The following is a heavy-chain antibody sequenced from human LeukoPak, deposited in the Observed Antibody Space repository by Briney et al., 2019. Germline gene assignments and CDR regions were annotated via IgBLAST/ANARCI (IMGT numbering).Heavy chain of an antibody. J-gene: IGHJ6*03. CDR3: ARERGSSGWYYYYYMDV. CDR2: IDASGSI. Sequence: PSQTLSLTCTVSGGSISSGSYYWSWIRQPAGKGLEWIGRIDASGSINHNPTLKSRVTISVDRSKNQLSLKLSSVTAADTAVYYCARERGSSGWYYYYYMDVWGKGTTVTVSS. V-gene: IGHV4-61*02. D-gene: IGHD6-19*01. CDR1: GGSISSGSYY.